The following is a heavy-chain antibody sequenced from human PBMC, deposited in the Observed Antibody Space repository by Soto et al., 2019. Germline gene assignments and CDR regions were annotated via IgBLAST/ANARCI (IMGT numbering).Heavy chain of an antibody. CDR3: ARVRGANPYYDFWSGYYPYYYYGMDV. CDR1: GGSISSYY. D-gene: IGHD3-3*01. J-gene: IGHJ6*02. V-gene: IGHV4-59*01. CDR2: IYYSGST. Sequence: PSETLSLTCTVSGGSISSYYWSWIRQPPGKGLEWIGYIYYSGSTNYNPSLKSRVTISVDTSKNQFSLKLSSVTAADTAVYYCARVRGANPYYDFWSGYYPYYYYGMDVWGQGTTVTVYS.